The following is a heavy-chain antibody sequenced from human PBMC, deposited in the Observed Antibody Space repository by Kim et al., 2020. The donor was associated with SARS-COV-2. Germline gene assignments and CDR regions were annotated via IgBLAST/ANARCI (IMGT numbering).Heavy chain of an antibody. CDR1: GGSLSGYY. Sequence: SETLSLTCAVYGGSLSGYYWSWIRQPPGKGLEWIGEINHSGSTNYNPSLKSRVTISVDTSKNQFSLKLSSVTAADTAVYYCARVNARGGYYGSGSYYNRLYYYGMDVWGQGTTVTVSS. CDR3: ARVNARGGYYGSGSYYNRLYYYGMDV. CDR2: INHSGST. V-gene: IGHV4-34*01. D-gene: IGHD3-10*01. J-gene: IGHJ6*02.